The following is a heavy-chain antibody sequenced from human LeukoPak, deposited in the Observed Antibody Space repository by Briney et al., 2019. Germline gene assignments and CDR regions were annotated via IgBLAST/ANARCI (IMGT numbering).Heavy chain of an antibody. Sequence: GGSLRLSCAASGFTFSTSEMNWVRQAPGKGLEWVSYISGSGNTIYYADSVKGRFTISRDNAKNSLYLQMNRLRAEDTAVYYCASLEVGATALNSWGQGTLVTVSS. CDR3: ASLEVGATALNS. J-gene: IGHJ4*02. CDR1: GFTFSTSE. CDR2: ISGSGNTI. V-gene: IGHV3-48*03. D-gene: IGHD1-26*01.